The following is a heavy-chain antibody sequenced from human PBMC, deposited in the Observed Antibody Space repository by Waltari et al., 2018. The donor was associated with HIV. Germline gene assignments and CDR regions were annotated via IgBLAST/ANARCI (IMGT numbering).Heavy chain of an antibody. J-gene: IGHJ4*02. CDR2: ISYDGSNK. CDR1: GFTFSSYA. CDR3: ARDPGEGSSWSYFDY. Sequence: QVQLVESGGGVVQPGRSLRLSCAASGFTFSSYAMHWARQAPGKGLEWVAVISYDGSNKYYADSVKGRFTISRDNSKNTLYLQMNSLRAEDTAVYYCARDPGEGSSWSYFDYWGQGTLVTVSS. V-gene: IGHV3-30*04. D-gene: IGHD6-13*01.